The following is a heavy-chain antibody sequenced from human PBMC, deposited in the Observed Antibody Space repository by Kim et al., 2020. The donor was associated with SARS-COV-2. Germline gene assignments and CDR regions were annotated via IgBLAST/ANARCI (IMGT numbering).Heavy chain of an antibody. CDR2: NQDGSVK. CDR3: TTGTTY. J-gene: IGHJ4*02. V-gene: IGHV3-7*03. Sequence: NQDGSVKRYVDSVKGRFTISRDNAKNSLYLEMNTLGAEDTALYYCTTGTTYWGQGIRVTVSS.